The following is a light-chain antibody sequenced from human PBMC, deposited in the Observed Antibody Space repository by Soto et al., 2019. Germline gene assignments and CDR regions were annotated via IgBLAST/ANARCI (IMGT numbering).Light chain of an antibody. J-gene: IGKJ1*01. V-gene: IGKV3-20*01. CDR3: QQYVSSPWA. CDR2: GAS. CDR1: QSVTNSF. Sequence: DIVLAQSPGTLSLSPGGRATLSCRASQSVTNSFLAWYQQKPGQAPRLLIYGASRRATGIPDRFTGSGSGTDFTLTISRLEPEDFAVYYCQQYVSSPWAFGQGTKVDIK.